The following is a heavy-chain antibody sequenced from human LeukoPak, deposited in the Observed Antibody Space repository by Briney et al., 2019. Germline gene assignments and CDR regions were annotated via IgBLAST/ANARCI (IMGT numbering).Heavy chain of an antibody. D-gene: IGHD3-10*01. CDR1: GGSVNSYY. J-gene: IGHJ6*03. CDR3: ARDEGGSGSYFYYYMDV. CDR2: IYDGGST. Sequence: KPSETLSLTCTVSGGSVNSYYLSWIRQPAGKTLEWIGRIYDGGSTNYNPSLKSRVTISVDTSKNQFSLKLSSVTAADTAVYYCARDEGGSGSYFYYYMDVWGKGTTVTVSS. V-gene: IGHV4-4*07.